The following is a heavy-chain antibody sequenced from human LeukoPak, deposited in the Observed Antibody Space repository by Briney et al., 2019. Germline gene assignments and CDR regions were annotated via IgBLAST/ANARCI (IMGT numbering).Heavy chain of an antibody. Sequence: APVKVSCKASGGTFSSHAIAWVRRAPGQGPEWMGGIIPISGTANYAQKFQGRVTITTDESTSTAYLELSSPASDDTAVYYCARGLQYQLLKALGHYYMDVWGEGTTVTVSS. V-gene: IGHV1-69*05. J-gene: IGHJ6*03. CDR1: GGTFSSHA. CDR3: ARGLQYQLLKALGHYYMDV. CDR2: IIPISGTA. D-gene: IGHD2-2*01.